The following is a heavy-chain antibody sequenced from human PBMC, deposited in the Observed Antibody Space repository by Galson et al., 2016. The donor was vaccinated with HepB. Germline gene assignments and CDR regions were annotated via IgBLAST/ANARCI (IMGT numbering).Heavy chain of an antibody. V-gene: IGHV4-31*03. D-gene: IGHD5-18*01. CDR3: ARDKNERGYSYGHFDY. Sequence: TLSLTCTVSGGSISSGGYYWSWIRQHPGKGLEWIGYIHYSGSTYYNPSLESRVSISVDTFKNQFSLKLSSVIAADTAVYYCARDKNERGYSYGHFDYWGQGALVTVSS. CDR2: IHYSGST. J-gene: IGHJ4*02. CDR1: GGSISSGGYY.